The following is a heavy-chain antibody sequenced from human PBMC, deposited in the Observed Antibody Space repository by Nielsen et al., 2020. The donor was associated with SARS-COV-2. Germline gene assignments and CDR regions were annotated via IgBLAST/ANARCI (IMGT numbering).Heavy chain of an antibody. V-gene: IGHV3-30-3*01. J-gene: IGHJ4*02. CDR1: GFTFSSYA. Sequence: GESLKISCAASGFTFSSYAMHWVRQAPGKGLEWVAVISYDGSNKYYADSVKGRFTISRDNSKNTLYLQMNSLRAEDTAVYYCARALAAVDYFDYWGQGTPVTVSS. D-gene: IGHD6-13*01. CDR3: ARALAAVDYFDY. CDR2: ISYDGSNK.